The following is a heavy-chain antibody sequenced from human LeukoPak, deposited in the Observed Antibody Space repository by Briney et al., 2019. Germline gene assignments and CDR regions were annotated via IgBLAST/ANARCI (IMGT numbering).Heavy chain of an antibody. CDR3: ARAYGDYVDDAFDI. Sequence: GGSLRLSCAASGFTFSSYSMNWVRQAPGKGLEWVSSISSSSSYIYYADSVKGRFTISRDNAKNSLYLQMNSLRAEDTAVYYCARAYGDYVDDAFDIWGQGTMVTVSS. CDR1: GFTFSSYS. V-gene: IGHV3-21*01. J-gene: IGHJ3*02. D-gene: IGHD4-17*01. CDR2: ISSSSSYI.